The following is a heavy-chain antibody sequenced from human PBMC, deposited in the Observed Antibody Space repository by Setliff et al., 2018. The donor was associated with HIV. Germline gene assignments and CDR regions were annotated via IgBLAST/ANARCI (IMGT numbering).Heavy chain of an antibody. D-gene: IGHD3-10*01. V-gene: IGHV4-30-4*08. J-gene: IGHJ4*02. Sequence: LSLTCTVSGGSIASGDYYWNWIRQPPGKGLEWIGYIHYSGFTYYKPSLKSRVTISVDTSKNQFSLKLSSVTAADTAVYYCARYYYGSQTMLDYWGQGTLVTVS. CDR1: GGSIASGDYY. CDR2: IHYSGFT. CDR3: ARYYYGSQTMLDY.